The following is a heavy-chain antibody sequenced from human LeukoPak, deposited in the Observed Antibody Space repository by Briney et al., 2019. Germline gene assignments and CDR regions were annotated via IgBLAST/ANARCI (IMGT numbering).Heavy chain of an antibody. D-gene: IGHD3-3*01. J-gene: IGHJ4*02. CDR3: ARAHPRYFWSGPVDY. CDR1: GFTLSGYA. Sequence: GGPLRLSCQASGFTLSGYAMHWARQAPGKGLEYVSAISSYAVSTYYANCVKGRFTISIDNSKNSLYLQMGSLGAEDMAVYYCARAHPRYFWSGPVDYWGEGALVTVSS. V-gene: IGHV3-64*01. CDR2: ISSYAVST.